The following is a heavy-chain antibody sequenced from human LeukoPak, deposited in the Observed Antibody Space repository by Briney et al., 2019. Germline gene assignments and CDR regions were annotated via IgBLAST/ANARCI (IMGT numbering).Heavy chain of an antibody. CDR1: GGTFSSYA. CDR3: ARAEWRSSSSWYDGYYYYMDV. CDR2: IIPIFGTA. D-gene: IGHD6-13*01. J-gene: IGHJ6*03. Sequence: GASVKVSCKASGGTFSSYAISWVRQAPGQGLEWMGGIIPIFGTANYAQKFQGRVTITTDESTSTAYMELSSLRSEDTAVYCCARAEWRSSSSWYDGYYYYMDVWGKGTTVTVSS. V-gene: IGHV1-69*05.